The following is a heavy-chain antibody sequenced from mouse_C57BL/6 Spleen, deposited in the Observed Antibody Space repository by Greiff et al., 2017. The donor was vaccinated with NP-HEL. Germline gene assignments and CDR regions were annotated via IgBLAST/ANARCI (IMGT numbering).Heavy chain of an antibody. CDR1: GYSITSGYY. Sequence: EVKLQESGPGLVKPSQSLSLTCSVTGYSITSGYYWNWIRQFPGNKLEWMGYISYDGSNNYNPSLKNRISITRDTSKNQIFLKLKSVTTEDTATYYYARDSYDYPYYFDYWGQGTTLTVSS. CDR2: ISYDGSN. D-gene: IGHD2-4*01. CDR3: ARDSYDYPYYFDY. J-gene: IGHJ2*01. V-gene: IGHV3-6*01.